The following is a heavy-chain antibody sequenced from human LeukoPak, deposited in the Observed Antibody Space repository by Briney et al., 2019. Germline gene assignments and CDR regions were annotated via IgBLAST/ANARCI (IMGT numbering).Heavy chain of an antibody. CDR1: GFTFSSYS. J-gene: IGHJ4*02. CDR2: ISSSSSTI. Sequence: PGGSLRLSCAASGFTFSSYSMNWVRQAPGKGLEWVSYISSSSSTIYYADSVKGRFTISSDKAKNSLYLQMNSLRAEDTAVYYCAREYCSSTSCLYDYWGQGTLVTVSS. V-gene: IGHV3-48*01. D-gene: IGHD2-2*01. CDR3: AREYCSSTSCLYDY.